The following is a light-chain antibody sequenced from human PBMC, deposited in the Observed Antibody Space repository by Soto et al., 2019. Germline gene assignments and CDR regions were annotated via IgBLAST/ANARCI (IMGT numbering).Light chain of an antibody. CDR1: RSVLSSSNNKNY. CDR2: WAS. Sequence: DIVMTQSPDSLAVPLGERATINCKSSRSVLSSSNNKNYLAWYQQRPGQPPKLLIYWASTRESGVPDRFSGSGSGTDFTLTVSSLQAEDVAVYYCQQYYANPYTFGQGTMLEIK. V-gene: IGKV4-1*01. J-gene: IGKJ2*01. CDR3: QQYYANPYT.